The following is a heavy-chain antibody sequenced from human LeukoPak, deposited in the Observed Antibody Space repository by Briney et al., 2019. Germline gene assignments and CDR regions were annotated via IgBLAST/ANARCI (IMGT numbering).Heavy chain of an antibody. CDR1: GFTFDDYG. D-gene: IGHD4-17*01. CDR2: INWNGGST. Sequence: GGSLRLSCSASGFTFDDYGMSWVRQAPGKGLEWVSGINWNGGSTGYADSVKGRFTISRDSAKNSLYLQMNSLRAEDTALYYCATGKWTTRQGTHYMDVWGKGTTVTVSS. CDR3: ATGKWTTRQGTHYMDV. J-gene: IGHJ6*03. V-gene: IGHV3-20*04.